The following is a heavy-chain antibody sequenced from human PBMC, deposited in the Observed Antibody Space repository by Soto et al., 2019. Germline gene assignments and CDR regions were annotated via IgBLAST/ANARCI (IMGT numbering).Heavy chain of an antibody. D-gene: IGHD3-3*01. J-gene: IGHJ4*02. Sequence: GGSLRLSCAASGFTFSSYGMHWVRQAPGKGLEWVAVISYDGSNKYYADSVKGRFTISRDNSKNTLYLQMNSLRAEDTAVYYCAKERYDFWSGYYTTPDYWGQGTLVTVSS. CDR1: GFTFSSYG. V-gene: IGHV3-30*18. CDR3: AKERYDFWSGYYTTPDY. CDR2: ISYDGSNK.